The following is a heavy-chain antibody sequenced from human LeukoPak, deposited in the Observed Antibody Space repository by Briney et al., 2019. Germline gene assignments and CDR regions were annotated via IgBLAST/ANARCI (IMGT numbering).Heavy chain of an antibody. V-gene: IGHV1-2*02. CDR3: ASYDSSGYYYYFDY. CDR2: INHNSGGT. J-gene: IGHJ4*02. Sequence: ASVKVSCKASGHNFTGYYMHWVRQAPGKGLEWMGWINHNSGGTNYAQKFQGRVTMTRDTSISTAYMELSRLRSDDTAVYYCASYDSSGYYYYFDYWGQGTLVTVSS. CDR1: GHNFTGYY. D-gene: IGHD3-22*01.